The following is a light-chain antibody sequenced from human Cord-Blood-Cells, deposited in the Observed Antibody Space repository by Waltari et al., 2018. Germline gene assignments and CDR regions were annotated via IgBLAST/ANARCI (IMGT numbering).Light chain of an antibody. Sequence: EIVMTQSPDTLSVSPGERATIYCRASQSVSSNSAWYQQKPGQAPRLLLYGATTRATGIPARCSGSGSGTEFTLTISSLQSEDFAVYYCQQYNNWPRTFGQGTKVEIK. CDR2: GAT. CDR3: QQYNNWPRT. V-gene: IGKV3-15*01. CDR1: QSVSSN. J-gene: IGKJ1*01.